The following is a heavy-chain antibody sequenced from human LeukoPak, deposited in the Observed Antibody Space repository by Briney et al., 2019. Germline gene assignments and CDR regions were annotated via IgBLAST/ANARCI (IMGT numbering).Heavy chain of an antibody. CDR3: AAQGSSGSYRY. J-gene: IGHJ4*02. V-gene: IGHV1-58*02. CDR1: GYTFTSYG. D-gene: IGHD3-10*01. Sequence: SVKVSCKASGYTFTSYGISWVRQVPGQGLEWIGWIVVGSGNTNYAQKFQERVTITRDMSTSTAYMELSSLRSEDTAVYYCAAQGSSGSYRYWGQGTLVTVSS. CDR2: IVVGSGNT.